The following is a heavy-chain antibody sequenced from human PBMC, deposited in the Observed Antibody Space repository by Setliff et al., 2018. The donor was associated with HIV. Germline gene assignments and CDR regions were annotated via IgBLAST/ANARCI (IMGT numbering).Heavy chain of an antibody. V-gene: IGHV3-74*01. D-gene: IGHD5-12*01. Sequence: GGSLRLSRAASGFSFDRFWMHWVRQAPGKGLEWVSRVNTDGNSKTYADSVKDRFTISRDNTKNTLFLQMNSLRVEDTGVYYCHSGYDSEEQSYFDYWGQGTLVTVSS. CDR3: HSGYDSEEQSYFDY. CDR1: GFSFDRFW. CDR2: VNTDGNSK. J-gene: IGHJ4*02.